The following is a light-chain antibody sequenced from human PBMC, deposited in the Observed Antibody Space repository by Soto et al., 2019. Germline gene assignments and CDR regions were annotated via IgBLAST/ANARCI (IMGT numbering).Light chain of an antibody. V-gene: IGKV3-20*01. Sequence: EIVLTQSPGTLSLSPGERATLSCRASQSVSSSYLAWYQQKPGQPPRLLIYGASSRATGIPDRFSGSGSGTDFTLTISRLEPEYFAVYYCQQYGSSFTFGPGTKVDIK. CDR2: GAS. CDR3: QQYGSSFT. J-gene: IGKJ3*01. CDR1: QSVSSSY.